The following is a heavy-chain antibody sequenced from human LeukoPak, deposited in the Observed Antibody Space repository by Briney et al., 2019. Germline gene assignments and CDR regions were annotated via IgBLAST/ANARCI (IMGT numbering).Heavy chain of an antibody. CDR3: AREVGYSYAFV. CDR2: ISSSGSAI. V-gene: IGHV3-48*03. CDR1: GFTFSSYE. J-gene: IGHJ4*02. D-gene: IGHD5-18*01. Sequence: PGGSLRLSCAASGFTFSSYEMNWVRQAPGKGLEGVSYISSSGSAIDYADSAKGRFTISRDNAKNSLYLQMNSLRAEDTAVYYCAREVGYSYAFVWGQGTLVTVSS.